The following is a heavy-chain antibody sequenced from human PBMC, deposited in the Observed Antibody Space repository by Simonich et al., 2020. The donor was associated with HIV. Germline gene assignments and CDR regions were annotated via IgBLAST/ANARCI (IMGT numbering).Heavy chain of an antibody. V-gene: IGHV1-2*02. CDR2: INPNNGGT. Sequence: QVQLVQSGAEVKKPGASVKVSCKASGYTFTGYSLHWVRQAPGQGLEGRGWINPNNGGTNSAQKFQGRVTMTRDTSISTAYMELSRLRADDTAVYYCARILPIKIIDSDAFDIWGQGTMVTVSS. CDR1: GYTFTGYS. J-gene: IGHJ3*02. CDR3: ARILPIKIIDSDAFDI.